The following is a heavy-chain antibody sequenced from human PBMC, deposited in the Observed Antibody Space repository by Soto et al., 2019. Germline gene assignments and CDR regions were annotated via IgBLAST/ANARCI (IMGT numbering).Heavy chain of an antibody. V-gene: IGHV4-34*01. CDR1: GGPFSGFY. J-gene: IGHJ4*02. D-gene: IGHD2-2*01. CDR3: ARFRRGPAALFDKD. Sequence: SDTLSLTCAVYGGPFSGFYWSWIRQPPGKELEWIGEINQSGSTNYNPSLKSRVTMSVDTSKNQFSLNLRSVTAADTAMYYCARFRRGPAALFDKDWGPGTQVTVSS. CDR2: INQSGST.